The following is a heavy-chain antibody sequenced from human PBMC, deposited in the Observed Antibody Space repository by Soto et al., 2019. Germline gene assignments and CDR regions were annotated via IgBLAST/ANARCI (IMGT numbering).Heavy chain of an antibody. CDR1: GYSFTSYW. V-gene: IGHV5-51*01. J-gene: IGHJ6*03. CDR2: IYPGDSDT. Sequence: PGESLKISCKGSGYSFTSYWIGWVRQMPGKGLEWMGIIYPGDSDTRYSPSFQGQVTISADKSISTAYLQWSSLKASDTAMYYCARLGGDFWSGYGAYYYYYMDVWGKGTTVTVSS. D-gene: IGHD3-3*01. CDR3: ARLGGDFWSGYGAYYYYYMDV.